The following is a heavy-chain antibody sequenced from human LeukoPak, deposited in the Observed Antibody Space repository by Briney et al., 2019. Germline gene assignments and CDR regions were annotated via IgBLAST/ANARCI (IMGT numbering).Heavy chain of an antibody. J-gene: IGHJ4*02. Sequence: ASVKVSCKASGYAFTGYYMHWVRQAPGQGLEWMGWINPNSGGTNYAQKFQGRVTMTRDTSISTAYMELSRLRSDDTAVYYCARIPMTTVTTGTPFDYWGQGTLVTVSS. CDR1: GYAFTGYY. D-gene: IGHD4-17*01. CDR3: ARIPMTTVTTGTPFDY. V-gene: IGHV1-2*02. CDR2: INPNSGGT.